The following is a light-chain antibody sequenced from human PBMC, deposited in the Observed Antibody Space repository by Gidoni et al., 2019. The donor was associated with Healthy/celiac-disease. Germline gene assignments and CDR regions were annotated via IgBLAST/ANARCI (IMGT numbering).Light chain of an antibody. V-gene: IGKV3-11*01. CDR2: DAS. Sequence: IVLTQSPATLSLSPGERATLSCRASQSVSSYLAWYQQKPGQAPRLLIYDASNRAPGIPARFSGSGSGTDFTLTISSLEPEDFAVYYCQQRSNWPLYTFGQGTKLEIK. J-gene: IGKJ2*01. CDR1: QSVSSY. CDR3: QQRSNWPLYT.